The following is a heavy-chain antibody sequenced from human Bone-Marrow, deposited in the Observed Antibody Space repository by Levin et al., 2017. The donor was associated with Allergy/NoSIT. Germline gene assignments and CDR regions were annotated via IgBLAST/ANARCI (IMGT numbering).Heavy chain of an antibody. CDR2: IKQDGSEK. CDR1: GFTFSSYW. J-gene: IGHJ4*02. Sequence: SGGSLRLSCAASGFTFSSYWMSWVRQAPGKGLEWVANIKQDGSEKYYVDSVKGRFTISRDNAKNSLYLQMNSLRAEDTAVYYCARDLKRGCSGGSCYSGIGYWGQGTLVTVSS. V-gene: IGHV3-7*01. CDR3: ARDLKRGCSGGSCYSGIGY. D-gene: IGHD2-15*01.